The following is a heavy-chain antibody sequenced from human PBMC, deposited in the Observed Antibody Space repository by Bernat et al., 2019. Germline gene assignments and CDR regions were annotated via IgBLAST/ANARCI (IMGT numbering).Heavy chain of an antibody. V-gene: IGHV3-30*04. CDR3: ARDVQQQLVYYYYGMDV. CDR1: GFTFSSTA. Sequence: QVQLVESGGGVVQPGRSLRLSCAASGFTFSSTAMHWVRQAPGKALEWVAVISYDGGDKDYADSVQGRFTISRDNSKNTLYLQMNSLRAEDTAVYFCARDVQQQLVYYYYGMDVWGPGTTVIVSS. D-gene: IGHD6-13*01. CDR2: ISYDGGDK. J-gene: IGHJ6*02.